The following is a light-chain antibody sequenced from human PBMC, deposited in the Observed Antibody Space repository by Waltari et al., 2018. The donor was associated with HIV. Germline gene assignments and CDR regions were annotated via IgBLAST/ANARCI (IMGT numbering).Light chain of an antibody. Sequence: SYVLTQPPSVSVAPGKTATITCGGNNIGSKSVHWYQQKPGQAPVLVIYYDDNRPSGIPERFSGPNSGNTATLTISRVEAGDEADYYCQVWDSSSDQYVFGTDTKVTVL. CDR2: YDD. J-gene: IGLJ1*01. CDR3: QVWDSSSDQYV. CDR1: NIGSKS. V-gene: IGLV3-21*04.